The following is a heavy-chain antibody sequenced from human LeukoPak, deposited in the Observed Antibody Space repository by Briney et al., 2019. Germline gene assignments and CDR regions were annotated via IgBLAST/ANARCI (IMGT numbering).Heavy chain of an antibody. Sequence: PSQTLSLTCAVSGGSISSGGYSWSWIRQPPGKGLEWIGYIYHSGSTYYNPSLKSRVTISVDRSKNQFSLKLSSVTAADTAVCYCARGSIGYCSSTSCLNWFDPWGQGTLVTVSS. V-gene: IGHV4-30-2*01. CDR2: IYHSGST. J-gene: IGHJ5*02. D-gene: IGHD2-2*01. CDR1: GGSISSGGYS. CDR3: ARGSIGYCSSTSCLNWFDP.